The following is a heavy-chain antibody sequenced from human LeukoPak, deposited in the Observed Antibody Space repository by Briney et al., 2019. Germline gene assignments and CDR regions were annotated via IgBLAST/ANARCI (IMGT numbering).Heavy chain of an antibody. V-gene: IGHV4-59*01. Sequence: PSETLSLTCTVPGGSISSYYWSWIRQPPGKGLEWIGYIYYSGSTNYNPSLKSRVTISVDTSKNQFSLKLSSVTAADTAVYYCATHTVVTRYFDYWGQGTLVTVSS. CDR1: GGSISSYY. J-gene: IGHJ4*02. CDR2: IYYSGST. CDR3: ATHTVVTRYFDY. D-gene: IGHD4-23*01.